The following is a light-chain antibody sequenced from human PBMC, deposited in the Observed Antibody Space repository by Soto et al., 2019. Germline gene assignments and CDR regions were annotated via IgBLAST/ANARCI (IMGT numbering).Light chain of an antibody. Sequence: DIQMTQSPSSLSASVGDRVTITCQASQDIQNYINWYQHTPGKAPKLLIFDASNLQPGVASRFSGRASGTDFFLTISSLHPEDFATYFCQQHHDFPYTFGQGT. CDR3: QQHHDFPYT. J-gene: IGKJ2*01. CDR1: QDIQNY. CDR2: DAS. V-gene: IGKV1-33*01.